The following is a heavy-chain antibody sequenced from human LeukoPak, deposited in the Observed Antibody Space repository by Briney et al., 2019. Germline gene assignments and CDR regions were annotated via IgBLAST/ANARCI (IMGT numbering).Heavy chain of an antibody. CDR2: IYTSGST. Sequence: PSQTLSLTCTVPGGSISSGSYYWSWIRQPAGKGLEWIGRIYTSGSTNYNPSLKSRVTISVDTSKNQFSLKLSSVTAADTAVYYCARGGITGKIDYWGQGTPVTVSS. V-gene: IGHV4-61*02. CDR1: GGSISSGSYY. CDR3: ARGGITGKIDY. J-gene: IGHJ4*02. D-gene: IGHD1-20*01.